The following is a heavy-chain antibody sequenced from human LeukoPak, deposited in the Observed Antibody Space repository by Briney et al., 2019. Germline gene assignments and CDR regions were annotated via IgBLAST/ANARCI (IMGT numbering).Heavy chain of an antibody. CDR3: ARDNSVGDNAWWFDP. CDR2: INPAGGST. J-gene: IGHJ5*02. V-gene: IGHV1-46*01. CDR1: GDTFTGYY. Sequence: ASLKVSCKASGDTFTGYYMHSGRQAPGQGLEWMGLINPAGGSTGYAQKFQSRVTMTRDMSTRKDNMELSSLRYEDTAIYYCARDNSVGDNAWWFDPWGQGTLVTVSS. D-gene: IGHD1-26*01.